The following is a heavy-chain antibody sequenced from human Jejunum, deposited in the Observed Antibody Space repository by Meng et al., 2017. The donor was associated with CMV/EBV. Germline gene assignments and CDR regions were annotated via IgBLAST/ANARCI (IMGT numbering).Heavy chain of an antibody. CDR1: GGSISSSNYY. CDR3: VRDDILTGSPAI. D-gene: IGHD3-9*01. Sequence: QPQRKESGPGLVKPSATLSLPCTVSGGSISSSNYYWGWIRQPPGKGLEWIGSMFSSGNTYYNLSFKSRVTISLDTSKNQFSLKLSSVTAADTAVYYCVRDDILTGSPAIWGQGTLVTVSS. CDR2: MFSSGNT. J-gene: IGHJ4*02. V-gene: IGHV4-39*07.